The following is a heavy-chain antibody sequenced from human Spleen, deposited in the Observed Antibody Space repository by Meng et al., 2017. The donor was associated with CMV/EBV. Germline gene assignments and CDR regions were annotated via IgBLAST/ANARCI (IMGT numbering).Heavy chain of an antibody. CDR2: IYPGDSDT. D-gene: IGHD3-3*01. CDR3: ARGGELRFLEWLPSYYYYGMDV. Sequence: GGSLRLSCKASRYSFTTYWIGWVRQMPGKGLEWMGIIYPGDSDTRYSPSFQGQVTISADKSINTAYLQWSSLKASDTAMYYCARGGELRFLEWLPSYYYYGMDVWGQGTTVTVSS. V-gene: IGHV5-51*01. J-gene: IGHJ6*02. CDR1: RYSFTTYW.